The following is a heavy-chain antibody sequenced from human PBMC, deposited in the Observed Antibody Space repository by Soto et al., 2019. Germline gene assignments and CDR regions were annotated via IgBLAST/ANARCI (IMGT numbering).Heavy chain of an antibody. V-gene: IGHV4-4*02. CDR2: IFHDGTA. J-gene: IGHJ4*02. CDR1: GVSLTSGNW. D-gene: IGHD3-10*01. CDR3: ARLVYDTRLNYMYFDF. Sequence: PSETLSRTCAVSGVSLTSGNWLTWVRQSPQRGLEYIGEIFHDGTANYYPSFERRVAMSVDTSRNQFSLKLTSVTAADTAVYFCARLVYDTRLNYMYFDFWGPGTLVTVSS.